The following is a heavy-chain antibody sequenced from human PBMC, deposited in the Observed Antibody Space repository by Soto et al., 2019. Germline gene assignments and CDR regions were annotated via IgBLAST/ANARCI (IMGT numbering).Heavy chain of an antibody. CDR3: AKETYPISGWRTYYFDY. CDR2: ISYDGSNK. CDR1: GFTFSSYG. J-gene: IGHJ4*02. V-gene: IGHV3-30*18. Sequence: PGGSLRLSCAASGFTFSSYGMHWVRQAPGKGLEWVAVISYDGSNKYYADSVKGRFTISRDNSKNTLYLQMNSLRAEDTAVYYCAKETYPISGWRTYYFDYWGQGTLVTVSS. D-gene: IGHD6-19*01.